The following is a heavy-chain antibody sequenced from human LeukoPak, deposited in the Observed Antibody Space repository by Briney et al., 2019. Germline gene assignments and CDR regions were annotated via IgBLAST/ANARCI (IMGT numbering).Heavy chain of an antibody. D-gene: IGHD2-2*01. Sequence: ASVKVSCKASGYTFTGYYMHWVRQAPGQGLEWMGMINPSGGGTGYTQKFQGRLTVTRDTSTSILYMELSSLRSEDTAVYSCARSVYCSSTSCFSAFDYWGQGTLVTVSS. V-gene: IGHV1-46*01. CDR1: GYTFTGYY. J-gene: IGHJ4*02. CDR2: INPSGGGT. CDR3: ARSVYCSSTSCFSAFDY.